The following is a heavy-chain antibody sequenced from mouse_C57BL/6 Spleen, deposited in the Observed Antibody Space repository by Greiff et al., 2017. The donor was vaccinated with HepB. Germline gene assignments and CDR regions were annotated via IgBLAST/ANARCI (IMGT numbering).Heavy chain of an antibody. J-gene: IGHJ1*03. CDR1: GFTFSDFY. V-gene: IGHV7-1*01. Sequence: EVQLVESGGGLVQSGRSLRLSCATSGFTFSDFYMEWFRQAPGKGLEWIAASRNKANDYTTEYSASVKGRFIVSRDTSQSILYLQMNALRAEDTAIYYCARDVLLGYFDVWGTGTTVTVSS. D-gene: IGHD1-1*01. CDR2: SRNKANDYTT. CDR3: ARDVLLGYFDV.